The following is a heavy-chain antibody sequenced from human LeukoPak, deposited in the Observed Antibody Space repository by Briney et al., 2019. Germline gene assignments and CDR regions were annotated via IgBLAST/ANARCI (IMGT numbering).Heavy chain of an antibody. D-gene: IGHD2-2*01. CDR3: ATSSNAPGNH. CDR2: IKEDGSAQ. V-gene: IGHV3-7*01. Sequence: GGSLRLSCAASGFTFSSYAMSWVRQAPGKGLEWVANIKEDGSAQYYVGSVKGRFTISRDNAKNSLSLQMNSLRAEDTAVYYCATSSNAPGNHWGQGTLVTVSS. J-gene: IGHJ5*02. CDR1: GFTFSSYA.